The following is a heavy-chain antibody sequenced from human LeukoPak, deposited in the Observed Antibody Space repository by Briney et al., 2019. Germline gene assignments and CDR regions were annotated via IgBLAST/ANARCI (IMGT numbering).Heavy chain of an antibody. CDR1: GFTFSSYS. J-gene: IGHJ4*02. CDR3: AKESGKFDY. V-gene: IGHV3-64D*09. Sequence: PGGSLRLSCSASGFTFSSYSMHWVRQAPGKGLEYVSAINSNGGSTHYADSVRGRFTISRDNSKNTLYLQMSSLRAEDTAVYYCAKESGKFDYWGQGTLVAVSS. CDR2: INSNGGST.